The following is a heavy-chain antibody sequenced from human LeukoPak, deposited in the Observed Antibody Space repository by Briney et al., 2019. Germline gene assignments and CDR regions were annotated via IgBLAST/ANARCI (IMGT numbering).Heavy chain of an antibody. D-gene: IGHD5-18*01. CDR3: AREVFRGYTYGSYYFDY. CDR2: INSDGSST. V-gene: IGHV3-74*01. CDR1: GFTFSSYW. J-gene: IGHJ4*02. Sequence: GGSLRLSCAASGFTFSSYWMHWVRQAPGKGLVWVSRINSDGSSTSYADSVKGRFTISRDNAKNSLYLQMNSLRAEDTAVYYCAREVFRGYTYGSYYFDYWGQGTLVTVSS.